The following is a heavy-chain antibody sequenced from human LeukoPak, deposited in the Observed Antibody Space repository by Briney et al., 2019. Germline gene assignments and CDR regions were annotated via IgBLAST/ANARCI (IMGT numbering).Heavy chain of an antibody. J-gene: IGHJ6*02. CDR1: GGSISSYY. CDR2: IYYSGST. Sequence: SETLSLTCTVSGGSISSYYWSWIRQPPGKGLEWIGYIYYSGSTNYNPSLKSRVTISVDTSKNQFSLKLGSVTAADTAVYYCARSRGVAGMFYYGMDVWGQGTTVTVSS. CDR3: ARSRGVAGMFYYGMDV. V-gene: IGHV4-59*08. D-gene: IGHD6-19*01.